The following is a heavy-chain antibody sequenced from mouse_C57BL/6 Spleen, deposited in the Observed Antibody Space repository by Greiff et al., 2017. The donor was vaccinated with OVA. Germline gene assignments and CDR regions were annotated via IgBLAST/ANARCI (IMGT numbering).Heavy chain of an antibody. Sequence: EVKLVESEGGLVQPGSSMKLSCTASGFTFSDYYMAWVRQVPEKGLEWVANINYDGSSTYYLDSLKSRFIISRDNAKNILYLQMSSLKSDDTATYYGARYSNYPYYAMDYWGQGTSVTVSS. CDR3: ARYSNYPYYAMDY. D-gene: IGHD2-5*01. V-gene: IGHV5-16*01. CDR1: GFTFSDYY. J-gene: IGHJ4*01. CDR2: INYDGSST.